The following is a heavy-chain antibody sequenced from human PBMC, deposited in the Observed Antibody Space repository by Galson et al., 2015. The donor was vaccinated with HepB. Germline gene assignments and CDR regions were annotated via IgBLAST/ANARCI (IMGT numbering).Heavy chain of an antibody. CDR2: TYYRSKWYN. V-gene: IGHV6-1*01. CDR3: ARGSTLRLGECPAGGCHSDH. D-gene: IGHD3-16*01. CDR1: GDSVSTNIVA. Sequence: CAISGDSVSTNIVAWNWIRQSPSRGLEWLGRTYYRSKWYNDYADSVKSRITINPDTSKNQFSLQLNSVTPEDTAVYYCARGSTLRLGECPAGGCHSDHWGQGTLVTVSS. J-gene: IGHJ5*02.